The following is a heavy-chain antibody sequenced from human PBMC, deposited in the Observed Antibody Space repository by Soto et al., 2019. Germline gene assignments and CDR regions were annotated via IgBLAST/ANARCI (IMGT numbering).Heavy chain of an antibody. V-gene: IGHV3-13*01. D-gene: IGHD6-19*01. CDR2: IGTAGDT. CDR1: GFTFSSYD. J-gene: IGHJ6*02. CDR3: ARDRVYSSGPTAYYYYGMDV. Sequence: GGSLRLSCAASGFTFSSYDMHWVRQATGKGLEWVSAIGTAGDTYYPGSVKGRFTISRENAKNSLYLQMNSLRAEDTAVYYCARDRVYSSGPTAYYYYGMDVWGQGTTVTVSS.